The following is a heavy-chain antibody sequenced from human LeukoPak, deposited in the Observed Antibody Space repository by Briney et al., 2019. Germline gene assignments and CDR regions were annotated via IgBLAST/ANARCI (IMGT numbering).Heavy chain of an antibody. V-gene: IGHV3-48*01. D-gene: IGHD3-22*01. CDR2: ISSSSTI. J-gene: IGHJ6*02. CDR1: GFSFRTYS. Sequence: GGSLRLSCAASGFSFRTYSMNWVRQAPGKGLEWVSFISSSSTIYYADSVKGRFTISRDNAKNSLYLQMNSLRAEDTAVYYCASDTNLYYYDSSGYLYGMDVWGQGTTVTVSS. CDR3: ASDTNLYYYDSSGYLYGMDV.